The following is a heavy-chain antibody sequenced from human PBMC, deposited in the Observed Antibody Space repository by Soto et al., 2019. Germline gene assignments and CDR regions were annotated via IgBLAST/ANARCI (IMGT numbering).Heavy chain of an antibody. Sequence: GASVKVSCKVSGYTLTELSMHWVRQAPGKGLEWMGGFDPEDGETIYAQKFQGRVTMTEDTSTDTAYMELSSLRSEDTAVYYCATDYYDSSGSGSFDYWGQGTLVTVSS. D-gene: IGHD3-22*01. CDR1: GYTLTELS. V-gene: IGHV1-24*01. CDR3: ATDYYDSSGSGSFDY. J-gene: IGHJ4*02. CDR2: FDPEDGET.